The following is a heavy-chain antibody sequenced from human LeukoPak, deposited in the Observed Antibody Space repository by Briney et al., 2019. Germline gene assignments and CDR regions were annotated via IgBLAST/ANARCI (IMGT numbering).Heavy chain of an antibody. CDR2: IHYSGTT. CDR3: ARGTPYNP. Sequence: SETLSLTCTVSGASIDSGRYYWGWIRQPPGKGLEWIGSIHYSGTTYYNPSLKSRVAISIDTSNNQFSLKLSSVTAADTAVYYCARGTPYNPWGQGTLVTVSS. J-gene: IGHJ5*02. CDR1: GASIDSGRYY. V-gene: IGHV4-39*07. D-gene: IGHD4-11*01.